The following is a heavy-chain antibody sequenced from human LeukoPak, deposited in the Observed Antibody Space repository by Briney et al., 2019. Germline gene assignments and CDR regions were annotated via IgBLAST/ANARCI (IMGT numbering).Heavy chain of an antibody. V-gene: IGHV3-13*04. CDR3: VRAAMPYIINGRRFDY. CDR2: SGTVGDT. J-gene: IGHJ4*02. Sequence: ESLRLSCAASGFTSSAYDMHWVRQITGGGLEWVSTSGTVGDTFYSDSVKRRFTISRENAKNSVHLQMNSLRVEDSAIYFCVRAAMPYIINGRRFDYWGQGTLVTVSS. D-gene: IGHD2-2*01. CDR1: GFTSSAYD.